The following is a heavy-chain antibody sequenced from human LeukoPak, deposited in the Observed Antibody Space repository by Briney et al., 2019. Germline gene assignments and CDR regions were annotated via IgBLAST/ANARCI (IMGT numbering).Heavy chain of an antibody. CDR2: LHHSGST. J-gene: IGHJ4*02. V-gene: IGHV4-38-2*01. CDR3: ARFEDGAARHQFDY. Sequence: SETLSLTCAVSGYSISSGHYWGWIRQPPGKGLEWIGSLHHSGSTYYNPSLKSRVTISVDMSKNQFSLKLSSVTATDTAVYYCARFEDGAARHQFDYWGQGTLVTVSS. CDR1: GYSISSGHY. D-gene: IGHD6-6*01.